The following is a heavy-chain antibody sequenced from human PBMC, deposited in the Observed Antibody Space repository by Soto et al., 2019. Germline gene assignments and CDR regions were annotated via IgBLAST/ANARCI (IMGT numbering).Heavy chain of an antibody. D-gene: IGHD3-16*01. Sequence: SETLSLTCTVSGGYISPYYWTWIRQQTGRGLEWIGYIYFGGSADYNPILQSRVTISVDTAKNQFSLKLTSVTAADTAVYYCGRVGDNDGDGYYYYGMDVWGQGPTVTVP. CDR2: IYFGGSA. CDR1: GGYISPYY. V-gene: IGHV4-59*01. J-gene: IGHJ6*02. CDR3: GRVGDNDGDGYYYYGMDV.